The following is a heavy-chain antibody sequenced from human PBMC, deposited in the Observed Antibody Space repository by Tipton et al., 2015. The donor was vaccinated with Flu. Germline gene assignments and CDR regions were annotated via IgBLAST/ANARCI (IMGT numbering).Heavy chain of an antibody. CDR3: ATKFASWGVWGPLDY. CDR1: GGSFSGYY. Sequence: TLSLTCAIYGGSFSGYYWSWIRQPPGKGLEWIGESNHSRITNYNPSLKGRVTISVDTSKKQFSLKLTSVTAADTAVYFCATKFASWGVWGPLDYWGQGTLVTVSS. D-gene: IGHD3-10*01. CDR2: SNHSRIT. V-gene: IGHV4-34*01. J-gene: IGHJ4*02.